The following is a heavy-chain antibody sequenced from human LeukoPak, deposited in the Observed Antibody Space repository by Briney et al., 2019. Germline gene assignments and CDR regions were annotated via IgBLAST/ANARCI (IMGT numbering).Heavy chain of an antibody. CDR2: INTNTGNP. CDR3: ARDLSLGGYSYGSGFDY. Sequence: GASVKFSCKASGYTFTSYAMNWVRQAPGQGLEWMGWINTNTGNPTYAQGFTGRFVFSLDTSVSTAYLQISSLKTEDTAVYYCARDLSLGGYSYGSGFDYWGQGTLVTVSS. CDR1: GYTFTSYA. D-gene: IGHD5-18*01. J-gene: IGHJ4*02. V-gene: IGHV7-4-1*02.